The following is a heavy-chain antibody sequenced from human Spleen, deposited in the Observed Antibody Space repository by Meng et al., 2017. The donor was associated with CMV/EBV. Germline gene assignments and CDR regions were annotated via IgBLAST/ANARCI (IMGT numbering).Heavy chain of an antibody. CDR1: GYTFTSYG. Sequence: ASVKVSCKASGYTFTSYGISWVRQAPGQGLEWMGWISAYNGNTNYAQKLQGRVTMTTDTSTSTAYMELSRLRSDDTAVYYCARDSTGWYSWFDPWGQGTLVTVSS. CDR2: ISAYNGNT. D-gene: IGHD6-19*01. V-gene: IGHV1-18*01. J-gene: IGHJ5*02. CDR3: ARDSTGWYSWFDP.